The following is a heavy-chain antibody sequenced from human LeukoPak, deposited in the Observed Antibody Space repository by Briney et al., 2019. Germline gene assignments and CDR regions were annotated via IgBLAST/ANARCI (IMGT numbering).Heavy chain of an antibody. J-gene: IGHJ6*02. Sequence: GGSLRLSCAASGFTFSSYSMNWVHQAPGKGLEWVSSISSSSSYIYYADSVKGRFTISRDNSKNTLYLQMNSLRAEDTAVYYCARVLLTGGMDVWGQGTTVTVSS. CDR1: GFTFSSYS. V-gene: IGHV3-21*04. CDR2: ISSSSSYI. CDR3: ARVLLTGGMDV. D-gene: IGHD3-9*01.